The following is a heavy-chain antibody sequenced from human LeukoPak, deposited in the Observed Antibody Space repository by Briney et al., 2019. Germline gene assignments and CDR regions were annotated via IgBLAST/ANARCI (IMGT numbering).Heavy chain of an antibody. CDR3: ARSSASYHFGMDV. D-gene: IGHD3-10*01. V-gene: IGHV5-51*01. CDR1: GYSFTSHW. J-gene: IGHJ6*04. Sequence: GESLKISCKGSGYSFTSHWIGWVRQMPGKGLEWLGIIDPRDSDTRYSSSFQGQVTISADKSISTAYLQWSSLKASDTAMYYCARSSASYHFGMDVWGKGTTVIVSS. CDR2: IDPRDSDT.